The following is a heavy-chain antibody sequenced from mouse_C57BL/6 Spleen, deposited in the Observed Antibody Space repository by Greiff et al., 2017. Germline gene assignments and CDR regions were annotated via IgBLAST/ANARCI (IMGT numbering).Heavy chain of an antibody. V-gene: IGHV1-47*01. CDR3: ARGDYGSRSYAMDY. CDR1: GYTFTTYP. CDR2: FHPYNDDT. D-gene: IGHD1-1*01. Sequence: VQLVESGAELVKPGASVKMSCKASGYTFTTYPIEWMKQNHGKSLEWIGNFHPYNDDTKYNEKFKGKATLTVEKSSSTVYLELSRLTSDDSAVYYCARGDYGSRSYAMDYWGQGTSVTVSS. J-gene: IGHJ4*01.